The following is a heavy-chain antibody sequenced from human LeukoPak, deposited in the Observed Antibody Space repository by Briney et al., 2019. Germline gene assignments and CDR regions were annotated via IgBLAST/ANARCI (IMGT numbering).Heavy chain of an antibody. CDR1: GYSFTSYW. CDR3: ARGINYYYYGMDV. J-gene: IGHJ6*02. D-gene: IGHD3-16*01. CDR2: IYPGDSDT. Sequence: AGESLQISCKGSGYSFTSYWIGWVRQMPGKGLEWMGIIYPGDSDTRYSPSFQGQVTISADKSISTAYLQWSSLKASDTAMYYCARGINYYYYGMDVWGQGTTVTVSS. V-gene: IGHV5-51*01.